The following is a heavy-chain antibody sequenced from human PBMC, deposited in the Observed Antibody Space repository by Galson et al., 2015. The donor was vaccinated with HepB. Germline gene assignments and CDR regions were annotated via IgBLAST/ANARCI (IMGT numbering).Heavy chain of an antibody. V-gene: IGHV2-70*11. CDR2: IDWDDDK. CDR1: GFSLSTSGMC. Sequence: PALVKPTQTLTLTCTFSGFSLSTSGMCVSWIRQPPGKALEWLARIDWDDDKYYSTSLKTRLTISKDTSKNQVVLTMTNMDPVDTATYYCARIPRGGRSGYYLFDHRGQGTLVPLPP. D-gene: IGHD3-3*01. J-gene: IGHJ4*02. CDR3: ARIPRGGRSGYYLFDH.